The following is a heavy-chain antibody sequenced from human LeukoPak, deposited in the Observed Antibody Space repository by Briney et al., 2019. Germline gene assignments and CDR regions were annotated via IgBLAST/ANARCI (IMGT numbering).Heavy chain of an antibody. V-gene: IGHV3-23*01. CDR3: ARGNYYGSGYDAFDI. CDR1: GFTFSSYA. CDR2: ISGSGGST. Sequence: GGSLRLSCAASGFTFSSYAITWVRQAPGKGLEWVSGISGSGGSTYYPGSVKGRFTISRENAKNSLYLQMNSLRAGDTAVYYCARGNYYGSGYDAFDIWGQGTMVTVSS. D-gene: IGHD3-10*01. J-gene: IGHJ3*02.